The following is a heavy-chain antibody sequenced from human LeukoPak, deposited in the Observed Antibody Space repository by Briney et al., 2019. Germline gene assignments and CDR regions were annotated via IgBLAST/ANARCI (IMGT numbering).Heavy chain of an antibody. CDR3: ARDTRIEWLRFLDY. Sequence: SQTLSLTCTVSGDSISNGGSISNGGPYWSWIRQFPGKGLGWIGYIYHSGNTYYNPSLESRVTMSVDTSENRFSLKVNSVTAADTAIYYCARDTRIEWLRFLDYWGQGILVTVSS. J-gene: IGHJ4*02. D-gene: IGHD5-12*01. CDR1: GDSISNGGSISNGGPY. CDR2: IYHSGNT. V-gene: IGHV4-31*03.